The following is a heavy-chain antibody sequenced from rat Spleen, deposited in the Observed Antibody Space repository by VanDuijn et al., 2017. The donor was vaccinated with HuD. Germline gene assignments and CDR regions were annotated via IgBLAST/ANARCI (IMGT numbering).Heavy chain of an antibody. CDR3: ATIYYDDNYYKDYFAY. V-gene: IGHV5S10*01. D-gene: IGHD1-12*02. J-gene: IGHJ2*01. Sequence: EVQLVESGGGLVQPGNSLKLSCAASGFTFSDCAMAWVRQSPKKGLEWVATIIYDGSATYYRDSVKGRFTISRDNAKSTLYLQMDSLRSEDTATYYCATIYYDDNYYKDYFAYWGQGVMVTVSS. CDR1: GFTFSDCA. CDR2: IIYDGSAT.